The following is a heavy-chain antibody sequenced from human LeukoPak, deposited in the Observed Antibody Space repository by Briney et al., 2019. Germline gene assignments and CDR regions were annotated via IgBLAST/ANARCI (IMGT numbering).Heavy chain of an antibody. D-gene: IGHD4-23*01. V-gene: IGHV1-18*01. CDR1: GYTFTNYG. CDR3: ATDLGGNSYRGYYYYYMDV. Sequence: GASVKVSCKASGYTFTNYGINWVRQAPGQGLEWMGWISTYNGDTNYAQKVQGRVTMTTDTSTSTAYMELSSLRSEDTAVYYCATDLGGNSYRGYYYYYMDVWGKGTTVTVSS. J-gene: IGHJ6*03. CDR2: ISTYNGDT.